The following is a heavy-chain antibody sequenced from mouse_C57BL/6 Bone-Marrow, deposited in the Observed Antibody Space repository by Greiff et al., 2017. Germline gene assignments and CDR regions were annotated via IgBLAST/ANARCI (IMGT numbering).Heavy chain of an antibody. D-gene: IGHD1-1*01. Sequence: EVKLMESGGGLVKPGGSLKLSCAASGFTFSSYAMSWVRQTPEKRLEWVATISDGGSYTYYPDNVKGRFTISRDNAKNNLYLQMSHLKSEDTAMYYWARGRATVVGGQGTSVTVSS. J-gene: IGHJ4*01. CDR2: ISDGGSYT. CDR3: ARGRATVV. CDR1: GFTFSSYA. V-gene: IGHV5-4*03.